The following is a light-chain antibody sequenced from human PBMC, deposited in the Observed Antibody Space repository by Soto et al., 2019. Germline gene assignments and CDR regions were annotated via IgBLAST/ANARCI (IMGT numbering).Light chain of an antibody. V-gene: IGLV3-1*01. CDR1: KLGDKY. Sequence: SYELTQPPSVSVSPGQTASITCSGDKLGDKYACWYQQKPGQSPVLVIYQDSKRHSGITERFSGYNSGNTATLTISGTQAMDEADYYCQAWDSSAYVFGTGTKLTVL. CDR3: QAWDSSAYV. CDR2: QDS. J-gene: IGLJ1*01.